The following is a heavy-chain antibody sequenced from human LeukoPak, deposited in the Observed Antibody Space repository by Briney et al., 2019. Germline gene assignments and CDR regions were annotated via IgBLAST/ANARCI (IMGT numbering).Heavy chain of an antibody. J-gene: IGHJ5*02. Sequence: GGSLRLSCAASGFTFSSYAMSWVRQAPGEGLEWVSVISGSGGSTYYADSVKGRFTISRDNSKNTLYLQMNSLRAEDTALYYCAKDLTQVPWEMRSDLWGQGTLVTVSS. CDR3: AKDLTQVPWEMRSDL. CDR1: GFTFSSYA. CDR2: ISGSGGST. D-gene: IGHD3-9*01. V-gene: IGHV3-23*01.